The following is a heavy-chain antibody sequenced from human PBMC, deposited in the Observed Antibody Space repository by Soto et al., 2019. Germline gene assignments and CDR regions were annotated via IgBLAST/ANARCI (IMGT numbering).Heavy chain of an antibody. J-gene: IGHJ4*02. CDR3: ARDRSDYYDTGGYFFDS. CDR2: INPSGGGT. Sequence: AXVKVSCKASGYTFTSFYMHWVRQAPGQCLEWMGMINPSGGGTNYAQKFQGRVTMTRDTSTSTVYMELSSLRSEDTAVYYCARDRSDYYDTGGYFFDSWGQGTLVTVSS. CDR1: GYTFTSFY. V-gene: IGHV1-46*01. D-gene: IGHD3-22*01.